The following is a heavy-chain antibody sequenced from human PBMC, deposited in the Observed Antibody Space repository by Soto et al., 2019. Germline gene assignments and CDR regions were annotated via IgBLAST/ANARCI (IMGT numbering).Heavy chain of an antibody. CDR3: ARPTRQWLGLRFYYGMDV. CDR1: GGSFSGYY. CDR2: INHSGST. Sequence: QVQLQQWGAGLLKPSETLSLTCAVYGGSFSGYYWSWIRQPPGKGLEWIGEINHSGSTNYNPSLKSRVTISVDTSKSQFYLKLSSVTAADTAVYYCARPTRQWLGLRFYYGMDVWGQGTTVTVSS. D-gene: IGHD6-19*01. V-gene: IGHV4-34*01. J-gene: IGHJ6*02.